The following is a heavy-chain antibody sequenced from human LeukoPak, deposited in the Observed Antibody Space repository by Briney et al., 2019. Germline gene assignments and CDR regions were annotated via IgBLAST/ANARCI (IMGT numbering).Heavy chain of an antibody. D-gene: IGHD4-17*01. Sequence: GGSLRLSCAASGFTFSSYTMNWVRQAPGKGLEWVSSISSSSDYIYYADSVKGRFTISRDNSKNTLYLQMNSLRSEDTAVYYCARDATGDGDLESWGQGTLVTVSS. J-gene: IGHJ5*02. V-gene: IGHV3-21*01. CDR1: GFTFSSYT. CDR2: ISSSSDYI. CDR3: ARDATGDGDLES.